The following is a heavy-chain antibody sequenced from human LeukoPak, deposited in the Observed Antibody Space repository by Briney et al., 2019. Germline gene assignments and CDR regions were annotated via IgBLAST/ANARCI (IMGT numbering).Heavy chain of an antibody. J-gene: IGHJ4*02. CDR1: GFTFSSYA. V-gene: IGHV3-23*01. Sequence: GGSLRLSCAASGFTFSSYAMSWVRQAPGKGLEWVSAISGSGGNTYYADSVKGRFTISRDNSRNTLSLQMSSLRAEDTALYYCTRGVYCSGGSCSFDYWGQGTLVTVSS. CDR2: ISGSGGNT. CDR3: TRGVYCSGGSCSFDY. D-gene: IGHD2-15*01.